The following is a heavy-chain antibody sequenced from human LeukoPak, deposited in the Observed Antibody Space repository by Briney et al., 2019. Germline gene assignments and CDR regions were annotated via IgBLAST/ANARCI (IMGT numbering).Heavy chain of an antibody. CDR1: GRSISSCY. D-gene: IGHD4-17*01. Sequence: SETLSLTCTVSGRSISSCYWSWIRQPPGKGLGWIGYIYYSGSTNYNPSLKSRVTLSVDTSKNQFSLKLSSVTAADTAVYYCARDIWDYGDYGFDPWGQGTLVTVSS. V-gene: IGHV4-59*01. J-gene: IGHJ5*02. CDR3: ARDIWDYGDYGFDP. CDR2: IYYSGST.